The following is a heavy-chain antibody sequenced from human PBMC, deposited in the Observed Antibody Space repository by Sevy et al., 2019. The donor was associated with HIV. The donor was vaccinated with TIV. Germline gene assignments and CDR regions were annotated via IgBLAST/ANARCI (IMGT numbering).Heavy chain of an antibody. J-gene: IGHJ4*02. CDR1: GFTFSSYG. CDR3: ASEGSSGYRFDY. V-gene: IGHV3-33*01. D-gene: IGHD3-22*01. Sequence: GGSLRLSCAASGFTFSSYGMHWVRQAPGKGLEWVAVIWYDGSNKYYADSVKGRFTISRDNSKNTLYLQMNSLRAEDTAVYYCASEGSSGYRFDYWGQRTLVTVSS. CDR2: IWYDGSNK.